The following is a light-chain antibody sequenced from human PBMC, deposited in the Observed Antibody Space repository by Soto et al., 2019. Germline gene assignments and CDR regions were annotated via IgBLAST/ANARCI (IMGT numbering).Light chain of an antibody. J-gene: IGKJ1*01. Sequence: AIQMTQSPSSLSASVGDRVTITCRASQGVGNDLGWYQQRPGKPPKVLIYAASTLQFGVPSRFSGRGSGTDFTLTISSLQPEDSATYYCLQDHNYPHTFGQGTTVEIK. CDR3: LQDHNYPHT. V-gene: IGKV1-6*01. CDR1: QGVGND. CDR2: AAS.